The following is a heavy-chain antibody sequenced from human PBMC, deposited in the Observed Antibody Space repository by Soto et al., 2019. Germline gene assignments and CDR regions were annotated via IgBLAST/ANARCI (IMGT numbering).Heavy chain of an antibody. CDR2: TYYRSKWYN. D-gene: IGHD5-12*01. CDR1: GDSVSSTIVA. CDR3: ARDPGIVATNFDY. Sequence: SQTLSLTCVISGDSVSSTIVAWNWIRQSPSRGLEWLGRTYYRSKWYNDYAVSVKGRITISPDTSRNQFSLQLSSVTPEDTAVYFCARDPGIVATNFDYWGRGTLVTVSS. J-gene: IGHJ4*02. V-gene: IGHV6-1*01.